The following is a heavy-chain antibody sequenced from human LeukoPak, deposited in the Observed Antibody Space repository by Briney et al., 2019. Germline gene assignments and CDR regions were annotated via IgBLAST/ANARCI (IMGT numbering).Heavy chain of an antibody. J-gene: IGHJ6*03. Sequence: SETLSLTCSVSGDSISTSSYYWGWIRQPPGKGLEWIGTIYYSGSTYYNPSLTSRVTISVDTSKNQFSLKLSSVTAADTAVYYCARHKDYYYSYMDVWGKGTTVTISS. CDR1: GDSISTSSYY. V-gene: IGHV4-39*01. CDR3: ARHKDYYYSYMDV. CDR2: IYYSGST.